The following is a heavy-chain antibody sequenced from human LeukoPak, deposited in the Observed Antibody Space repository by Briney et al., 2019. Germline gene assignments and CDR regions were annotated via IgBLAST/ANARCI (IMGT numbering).Heavy chain of an antibody. J-gene: IGHJ4*02. D-gene: IGHD5-18*01. CDR3: ARGHTSTDH. Sequence: GGSLRLSCAASGFTFSDFYMSWMRQAPGKGLEWVSYITRGGDAVYYADSVKGRFTISRDNAKNSLFLQMNSLRDEDTAVDYCARGHTSTDHWGQGTMVTVSS. CDR1: GFTFSDFY. V-gene: IGHV3-11*01. CDR2: ITRGGDAV.